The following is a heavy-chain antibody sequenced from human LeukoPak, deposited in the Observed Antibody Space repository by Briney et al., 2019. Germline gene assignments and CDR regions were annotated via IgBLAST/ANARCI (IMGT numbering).Heavy chain of an antibody. CDR1: GFSISNSA. D-gene: IGHD5-12*01. CDR2: IVASSGST. CDR3: AKGAYDYIEMGYFDY. Sequence: GGSLRLSCAASGFSISNSAMSWVRQAPGKGREWVSLIVASSGSTFYADSVKGRFTISRDSSKNTLYLQMNSLRAEDMAVYYCAKGAYDYIEMGYFDYWGQGTLVTVSS. J-gene: IGHJ4*02. V-gene: IGHV3-23*01.